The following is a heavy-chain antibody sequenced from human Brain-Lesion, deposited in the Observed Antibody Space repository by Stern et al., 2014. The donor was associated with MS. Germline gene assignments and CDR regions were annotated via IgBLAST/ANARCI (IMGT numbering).Heavy chain of an antibody. CDR1: GYTLTELS. Sequence: QVQLVESGAEVKKPGASVKVSCKVSGYTLTELSMHWGRQAPRKGLEWMGGFDPEDGETIYAKKFQGRVTMTEDTSTDTAHMELSSLRSEDTAVYYCATLSPGAGGNYYRHFDYWGQGTLVTVSS. J-gene: IGHJ4*02. V-gene: IGHV1-24*01. CDR2: FDPEDGET. CDR3: ATLSPGAGGNYYRHFDY. D-gene: IGHD1-26*01.